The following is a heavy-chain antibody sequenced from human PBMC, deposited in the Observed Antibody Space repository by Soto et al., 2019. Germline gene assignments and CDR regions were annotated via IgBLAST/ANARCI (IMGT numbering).Heavy chain of an antibody. J-gene: IGHJ4*02. CDR2: ITSSSSYI. CDR1: GFTFSLYS. V-gene: IGHV3-21*01. CDR3: VRARSTDSRPDY. D-gene: IGHD3-22*01. Sequence: VGSLRLSCAASGFTFSLYSMIWVRQAPGKGLEWVASITSSSSYIYYEDSLKGRFTISRDNAKNSLFLQLDSLRAEDTAVYFCVRARSTDSRPDYWGQGTLVTVSS.